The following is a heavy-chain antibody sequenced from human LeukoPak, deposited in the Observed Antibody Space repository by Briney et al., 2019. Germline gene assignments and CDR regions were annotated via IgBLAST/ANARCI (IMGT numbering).Heavy chain of an antibody. CDR3: AREGVEYSSSSLHACDY. CDR1: GYSFTSYW. Sequence: GESLKISCKGSGYSFTSYWIGWVRQMPGKGLEWMGIIYPGDSDTRYSPSFQGQVTISADKSISTAYLQWSSLKASDTAMYYCAREGVEYSSSSLHACDYWGQGTLVTVSS. V-gene: IGHV5-51*01. J-gene: IGHJ4*02. CDR2: IYPGDSDT. D-gene: IGHD6-6*01.